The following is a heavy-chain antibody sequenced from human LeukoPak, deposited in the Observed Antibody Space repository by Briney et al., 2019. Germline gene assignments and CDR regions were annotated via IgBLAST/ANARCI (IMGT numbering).Heavy chain of an antibody. CDR2: ISDSGGST. J-gene: IGHJ4*02. Sequence: GGSLRLSYAADGPIFIIPGMSSVRQAPGKGLEWVSGISDSGGSTYYADSVKGRFTISRDNSKNTLYLQMNSLRAEDAAVYDGQKDLAIWGQGTLVTVSS. V-gene: IGHV3-23*01. CDR3: QKDLAI. CDR1: GPIFIIPG.